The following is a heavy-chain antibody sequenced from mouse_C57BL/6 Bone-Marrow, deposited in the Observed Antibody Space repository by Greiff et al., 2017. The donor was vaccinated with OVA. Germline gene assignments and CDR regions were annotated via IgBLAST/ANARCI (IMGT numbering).Heavy chain of an antibody. Sequence: EVQGVESGGGLVQSGRSLRLSCATSGFTFSDFYMEWVRQAPGKGLEWIAASRNKANDYTTEYSASVKGRFIVSRDTSQSILYLQMNALRAEDTAIYYCARDASGDGYYVPFDYWGQGTTLTVSS. V-gene: IGHV7-1*01. J-gene: IGHJ2*01. CDR3: ARDASGDGYYVPFDY. D-gene: IGHD2-3*01. CDR1: GFTFSDFY. CDR2: SRNKANDYTT.